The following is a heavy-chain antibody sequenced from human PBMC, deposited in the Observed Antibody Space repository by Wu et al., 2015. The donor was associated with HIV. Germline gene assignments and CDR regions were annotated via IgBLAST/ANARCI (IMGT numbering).Heavy chain of an antibody. J-gene: IGHJ4*02. V-gene: IGHV1-2*02. Sequence: HVQLVQSGAEVRKPGASVKVSCKTSGYTFTGYYLHWVRQAPGQGLEWMGWINDDTGDTRYAQKFEGRVTMTRDTSISTGYMELRRLTSDDLAVYFCVRRQNWNLNNYYFDYWGQGTLVTVSS. CDR1: GYTFTGYY. CDR3: VRRQNWNLNNYYFDY. CDR2: INDDTGDT. D-gene: IGHD1-1*01.